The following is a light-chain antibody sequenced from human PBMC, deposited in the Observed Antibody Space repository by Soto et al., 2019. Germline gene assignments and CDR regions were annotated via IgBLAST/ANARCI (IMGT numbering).Light chain of an antibody. CDR2: KDS. CDR3: SSYTSSRIDDV. J-gene: IGLJ1*01. Sequence: QSVLTQPASVSGSPGQSITISCTGTSSDVGGYNYVSWYQQHPGKAPKLMIYKDSNRPSGVSNRFSGSKSGNTASLTISGLQAEDEADYYCSSYTSSRIDDVFGAGTKVTVL. V-gene: IGLV2-14*01. CDR1: SSDVGGYNY.